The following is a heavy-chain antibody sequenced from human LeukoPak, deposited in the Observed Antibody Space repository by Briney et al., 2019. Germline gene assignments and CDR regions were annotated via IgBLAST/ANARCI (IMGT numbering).Heavy chain of an antibody. V-gene: IGHV3-48*04. Sequence: GGSLRLSCAASGFTFSSYSMNWVRQAPGKGLEWVSYISSSSSTIYYADSVKGRFTISRDNAKNSLYLQMNSLRAEDTAVYYCAREAGSGSYYKDAFDIWGQGTMVTVSS. J-gene: IGHJ3*02. D-gene: IGHD3-10*01. CDR1: GFTFSSYS. CDR3: AREAGSGSYYKDAFDI. CDR2: ISSSSSTI.